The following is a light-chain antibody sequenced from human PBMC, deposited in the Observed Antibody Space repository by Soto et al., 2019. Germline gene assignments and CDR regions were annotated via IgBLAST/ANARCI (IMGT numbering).Light chain of an antibody. J-gene: IGKJ4*01. Sequence: VMTQSPGTMSVSPGERATLTCRASQRVSNKLAWYQQKRGQAPRLLIYDASTRATGVPTRFSGSGSGTEFTLTISSLQSEDFAVYYCQQHNNWPLTFGGGAKVEI. CDR1: QRVSNK. V-gene: IGKV3-15*01. CDR2: DAS. CDR3: QQHNNWPLT.